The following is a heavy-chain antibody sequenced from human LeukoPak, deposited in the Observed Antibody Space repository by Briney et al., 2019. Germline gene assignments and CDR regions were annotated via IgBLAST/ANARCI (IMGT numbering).Heavy chain of an antibody. CDR3: ARDSQDYADDLVYYYYYMDV. J-gene: IGHJ6*03. CDR2: IYTTGNT. D-gene: IGHD4-17*01. V-gene: IGHV4-61*09. CDR1: GGSVISGSYH. Sequence: PSETLSLTCTVSGGSVISGSYHWSWIRQPAGKGLEWIGHIYTTGNTNYNPSLKSRVTISIDTSKSQFSLKLSSVTAADSARYFCARDSQDYADDLVYYYYYMDVWGKGTTVTVSS.